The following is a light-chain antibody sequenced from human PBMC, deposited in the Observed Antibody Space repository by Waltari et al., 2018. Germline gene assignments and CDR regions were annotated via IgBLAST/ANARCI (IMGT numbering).Light chain of an antibody. J-gene: IGKJ4*01. Sequence: DIQMTQSPSSLSASVGDRVTTPCRASQSISSYLNWYQQKPGKAPKLLIYAASSLQSGVPSRFSGSGSGTDFTLTISSLQPEDFATYYCQQSYSTPRTFGGGTKVEIK. CDR3: QQSYSTPRT. CDR1: QSISSY. V-gene: IGKV1-39*01. CDR2: AAS.